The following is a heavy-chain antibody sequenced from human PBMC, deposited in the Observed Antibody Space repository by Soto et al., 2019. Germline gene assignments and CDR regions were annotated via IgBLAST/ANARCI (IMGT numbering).Heavy chain of an antibody. CDR1: GFTLNRYG. J-gene: IGHJ5*02. CDR2: ISFDGTAK. Sequence: QGLLVEYGGRVVQPGRSLRLSCVASGFTLNRYGMHWVRQAPGKGLEWVAEISFDGTAKYYAESVKGRFTVSRDNGNNTLHLEMNSLGAKDTAVYFCATGRSTRFDPWGQGTLVTVSS. V-gene: IGHV3-30*03. D-gene: IGHD1-1*01. CDR3: ATGRSTRFDP.